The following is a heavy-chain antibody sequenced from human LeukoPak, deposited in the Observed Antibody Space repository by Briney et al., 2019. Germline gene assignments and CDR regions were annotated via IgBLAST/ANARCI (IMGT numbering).Heavy chain of an antibody. CDR2: INPNSGGT. V-gene: IGHV1-2*02. D-gene: IGHD3-3*01. CDR3: ASRAYYDFWSGSVDYYYYYYMDV. CDR1: GYTFTGYY. J-gene: IGHJ6*03. Sequence: ASVKVSCKASGYTFTGYYMHWVRQAPGQGLEWMGWINPNSGGTNYAQKFQGRVTMTRDTSISTAYMELSRLRSDDTAVYYCASRAYYDFWSGSVDYYYYYYMDVWGKGTTVTVSS.